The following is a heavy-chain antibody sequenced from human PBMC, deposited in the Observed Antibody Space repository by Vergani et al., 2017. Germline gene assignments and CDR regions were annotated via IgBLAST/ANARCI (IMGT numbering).Heavy chain of an antibody. V-gene: IGHV1-8*03. CDR1: GYTFTSDD. CDR2: MNPISGNT. D-gene: IGHD2-8*01. CDR3: VRARRTCTYDHCPRYYYDL. J-gene: IGHJ4*02. Sequence: QVQLVQSGAEVKKPGASVKVSCRASGYTFTSDDINWVRQATGQGLEWMGWMNPISGNTGYAQNLQGRLTITRDPSVNTAYMELSSLTSEDMAVYYCVRARRTCTYDHCPRYYYDLWGQGTLVTVSS.